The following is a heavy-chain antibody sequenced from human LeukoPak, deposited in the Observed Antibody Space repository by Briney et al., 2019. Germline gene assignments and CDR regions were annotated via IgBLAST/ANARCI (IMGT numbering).Heavy chain of an antibody. D-gene: IGHD1-14*01. CDR2: ISAYNGST. CDR3: ARDTITLLGGWFDP. CDR1: GYTFTSYG. Sequence: ASVKVSCKASGYTFTSYGISWVRQAPGQGVEWMGWISAYNGSTKYAQKLQGRVTINTETYTSTAYMELRSLRSDDTAVYYCARDTITLLGGWFDPWGQGTLVTVSS. J-gene: IGHJ5*02. V-gene: IGHV1-18*01.